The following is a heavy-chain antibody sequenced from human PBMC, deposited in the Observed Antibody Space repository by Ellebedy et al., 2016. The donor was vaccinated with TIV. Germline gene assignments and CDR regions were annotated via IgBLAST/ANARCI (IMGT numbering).Heavy chain of an antibody. D-gene: IGHD3-10*01. CDR3: AKRVTMVRRVITYYHYAMDV. CDR2: RCGSGGST. J-gene: IGHJ6*02. Sequence: PGGSLRLSCVASAFSFSSWGMSWVRQATGKGVEWVARRCGSGGSTYYANSVKGRFTISRDNSNNTMYMQMNSLRAEDTAVYYCAKRVTMVRRVITYYHYAMDVWGQGTTVTVSS. V-gene: IGHV3-23*01. CDR1: AFSFSSWG.